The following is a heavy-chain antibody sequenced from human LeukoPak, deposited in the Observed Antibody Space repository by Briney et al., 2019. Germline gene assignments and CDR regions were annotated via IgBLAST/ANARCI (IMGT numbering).Heavy chain of an antibody. J-gene: IGHJ4*02. Sequence: PGGSLRLSCAASGFTFSSYAMSWVPQAPGKGLEWVSAISGSGGSTYYADSVKGRFTISRDNSKNTQYLQMNSLRAEDTAVYYCAKWVVVVPAALLDYWGQGTLVTVSS. CDR2: ISGSGGST. CDR1: GFTFSSYA. V-gene: IGHV3-23*01. D-gene: IGHD2-2*01. CDR3: AKWVVVVPAALLDY.